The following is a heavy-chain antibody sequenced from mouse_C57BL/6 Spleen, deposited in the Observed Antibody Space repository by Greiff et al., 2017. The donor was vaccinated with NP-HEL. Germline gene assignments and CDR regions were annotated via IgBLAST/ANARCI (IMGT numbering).Heavy chain of an antibody. CDR2: IRLKSDNYAT. D-gene: IGHD1-1*01. CDR3: TRITTDYFDY. Sequence: EVHLVESGGGLVQPGGSMKLSCVASGFTFSNYWMNWVRQSPEKGLEWVAQIRLKSDNYATHYAESVKGRFTISRDDSKSSVYLQMNNLRAEDTGIYYCTRITTDYFDYWGQGTTLTVSS. CDR1: GFTFSNYW. J-gene: IGHJ2*01. V-gene: IGHV6-3*01.